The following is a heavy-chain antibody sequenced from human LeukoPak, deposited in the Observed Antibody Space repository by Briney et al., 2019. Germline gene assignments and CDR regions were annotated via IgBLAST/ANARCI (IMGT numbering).Heavy chain of an antibody. Sequence: GGSLRLSCVASGFTFSIYAMSWIRQAPGKGLEWVSAISGSGGSTYYADSVKGRFTISRDNSKNTLYLQMNSLRAEDSAVYYCARARGGWYDFNYWGQGTLVTVSS. V-gene: IGHV3-23*01. CDR1: GFTFSIYA. J-gene: IGHJ4*02. CDR2: ISGSGGST. D-gene: IGHD6-19*01. CDR3: ARARGGWYDFNY.